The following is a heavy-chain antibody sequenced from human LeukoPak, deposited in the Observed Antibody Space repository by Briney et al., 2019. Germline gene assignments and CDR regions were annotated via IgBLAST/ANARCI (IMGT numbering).Heavy chain of an antibody. Sequence: GGSLRLSCAASGFTFSSYSMNWVRQAPGKGLEWVSAIGVNGISTSYAGPVKGRFTISRDNSKNTLFLQMNSLRAEDTAVYYCAKDWSASDWGQGTLVTVSS. CDR2: IGVNGIST. CDR3: AKDWSASD. J-gene: IGHJ4*02. V-gene: IGHV3-23*01. D-gene: IGHD6-25*01. CDR1: GFTFSSYS.